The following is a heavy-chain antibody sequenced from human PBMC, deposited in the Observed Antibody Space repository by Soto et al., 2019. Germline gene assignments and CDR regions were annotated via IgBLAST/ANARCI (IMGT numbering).Heavy chain of an antibody. CDR1: GGSITSSSHF. CDR2: IDFTGNT. V-gene: IGHV4-39*01. Sequence: SETLSLTCSASGGSITSSSHFWGWVRQPPGKGLEWIGTIDFTGNTYYTPSLKSRLTMSIDTSKNEFSLRLNSVTAADTAVYYCAGQTFTIAAASYGRSNWFDPWGPGTLVTVSS. J-gene: IGHJ5*02. CDR3: AGQTFTIAAASYGRSNWFDP. D-gene: IGHD6-25*01.